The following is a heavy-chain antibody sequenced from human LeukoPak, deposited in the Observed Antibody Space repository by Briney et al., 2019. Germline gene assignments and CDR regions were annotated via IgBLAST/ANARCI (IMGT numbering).Heavy chain of an antibody. CDR3: ASTPSGGVIAGGADY. Sequence: ASVKVSCKASGYTFTGYYMHWVRQAPGQGLEWMGWINPNSGGTNYAQKFQDRVTMTRDTSISTAYMELSRLRSDDTAVYYCASTPSGGVIAGGADYWGQGTLVTVSS. CDR1: GYTFTGYY. V-gene: IGHV1-2*02. CDR2: INPNSGGT. D-gene: IGHD3-16*02. J-gene: IGHJ4*02.